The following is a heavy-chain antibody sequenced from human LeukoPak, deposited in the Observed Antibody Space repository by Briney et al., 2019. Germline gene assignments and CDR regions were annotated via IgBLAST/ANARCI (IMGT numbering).Heavy chain of an antibody. J-gene: IGHJ1*01. CDR3: ARVDSGSACAS. D-gene: IGHD6-19*01. CDR2: ISRNGGST. V-gene: IGHV3-64*01. CDR1: GFTLSSYS. Sequence: QAGGSLRLSCAASGFTLSSYSMHWVRQAPGKGLQFVSAISRNGGSTYYANSLKGRFTISRDISKNTLYLQMGSLRPEDMAVYYCARVDSGSACASWGQGILVTVSS.